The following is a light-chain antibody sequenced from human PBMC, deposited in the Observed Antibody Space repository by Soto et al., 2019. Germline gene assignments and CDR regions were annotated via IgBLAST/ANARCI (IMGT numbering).Light chain of an antibody. Sequence: DIVLTQSPGTLSLSPGERATLSCRASQSVSSSYLAWYQQKPGQAPRLLIYGASSRSTGIPDRFSGSGSGTDFTLTSSRLEPEDFAVYYCQHYGSLVLTFGGGTKVEIK. CDR3: QHYGSLVLT. J-gene: IGKJ4*01. CDR2: GAS. V-gene: IGKV3-20*01. CDR1: QSVSSSY.